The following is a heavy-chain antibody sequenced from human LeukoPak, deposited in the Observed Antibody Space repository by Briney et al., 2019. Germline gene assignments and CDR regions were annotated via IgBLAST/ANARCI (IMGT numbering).Heavy chain of an antibody. D-gene: IGHD2-15*01. CDR3: ARAGGSGSPIRI. J-gene: IGHJ4*02. Sequence: SETLSLTCAVYGGSISSSSYYWGWIRQPPGKGLEWIGSIYYSGSTYYNPSLKSRVTISVDTSKNQFSLKLSSVTAADTAVYYCARAGGSGSPIRIWGQGTLVTVSS. V-gene: IGHV4-39*07. CDR2: IYYSGST. CDR1: GGSISSSSYY.